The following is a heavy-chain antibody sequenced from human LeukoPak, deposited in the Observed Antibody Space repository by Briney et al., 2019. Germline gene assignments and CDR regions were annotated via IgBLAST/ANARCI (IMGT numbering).Heavy chain of an antibody. CDR1: GGSISSYY. CDR3: ARGGGWRSFDY. D-gene: IGHD3-16*01. J-gene: IGHJ4*02. V-gene: IGHV4-59*01. CDR2: IYYSGST. Sequence: SETLSLTCTVSGGSISSYYWSWIRQPPGKGLEWIGYIYYSGSTNYNPSLKSRVTISVDTSKNQFSLKLSSVTAADTAVYYCARGGGWRSFDYWGQGTLVTVSS.